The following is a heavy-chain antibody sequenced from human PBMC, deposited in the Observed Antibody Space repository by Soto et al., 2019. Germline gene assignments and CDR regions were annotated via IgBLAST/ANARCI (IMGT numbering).Heavy chain of an antibody. Sequence: SETLSLTCTVSGGSVSNSYWGWIRQPPGKGLEWVAYVYYSGSTNYNPSLGSRVTISVDKSKNQFSLKMTSVTGADTAVYYCARGRSHEWELLVQYFDYGGQGXLVTVSS. CDR1: GGSVSNSY. D-gene: IGHD1-26*01. CDR3: ARGRSHEWELLVQYFDY. CDR2: VYYSGST. V-gene: IGHV4-59*02. J-gene: IGHJ4*02.